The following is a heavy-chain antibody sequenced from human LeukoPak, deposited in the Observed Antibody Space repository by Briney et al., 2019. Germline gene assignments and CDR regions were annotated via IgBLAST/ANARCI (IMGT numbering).Heavy chain of an antibody. D-gene: IGHD3-10*01. J-gene: IGHJ6*02. CDR2: ISAHNGNT. Sequence: EASVKVSCKASGHSFGNYGFSWVRQAPGQGLEWMGRISAHNGNTNYAQTFQGRGTMTPDTSTTTGYMYMRRLRSDDTPVYNCVRAVVNYHGSGSFSPRQDYYGMDVGGQGTTVIVSS. V-gene: IGHV1-18*01. CDR1: GHSFGNYG. CDR3: VRAVVNYHGSGSFSPRQDYYGMDV.